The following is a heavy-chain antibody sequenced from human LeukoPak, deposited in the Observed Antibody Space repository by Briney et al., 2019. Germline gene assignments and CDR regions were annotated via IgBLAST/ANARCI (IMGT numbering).Heavy chain of an antibody. J-gene: IGHJ4*02. Sequence: GGSLRLSCAASGYTFSSYGMHWVRQAPGKGLEWVAVIWYDGSNKYYADSVKGRFTISRDNSKNTLYLQMNSLRAEDTAVYYCAKDLYYDSSGPFDYWGQGTLVTVSS. V-gene: IGHV3-33*06. CDR2: IWYDGSNK. CDR3: AKDLYYDSSGPFDY. D-gene: IGHD3-22*01. CDR1: GYTFSSYG.